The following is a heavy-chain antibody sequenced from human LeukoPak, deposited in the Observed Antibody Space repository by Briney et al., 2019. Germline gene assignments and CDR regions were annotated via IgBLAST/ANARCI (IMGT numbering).Heavy chain of an antibody. D-gene: IGHD2-2*01. CDR2: ISYDGSNN. J-gene: IGHJ4*02. V-gene: IGHV3-30*18. CDR1: GFTFSSYG. CDR3: AEDRGYCSTASCYVLDY. Sequence: GGSLRLSCAASGFTFSSYGMHWVRQAPGKGLEWVAVISYDGSNNYYADSVKGRFTISRDNSKNTLYLQMNSLRAEDTAVYYCAEDRGYCSTASCYVLDYWGQGTLDTVSS.